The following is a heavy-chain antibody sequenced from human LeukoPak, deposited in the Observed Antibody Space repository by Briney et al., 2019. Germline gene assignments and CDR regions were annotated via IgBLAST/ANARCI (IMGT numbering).Heavy chain of an antibody. Sequence: GGSLRLSCAASGFTVSSNYTNWVRQAPGKGLEWVSVIYGGGNIYYADSVKGRFTISRDNSKNTLYLQMNSLRAEDTAVYYCARGAGYNYPYYFDYWGQGTLVTVSS. V-gene: IGHV3-53*01. CDR2: IYGGGNI. D-gene: IGHD5-24*01. J-gene: IGHJ4*02. CDR1: GFTVSSNY. CDR3: ARGAGYNYPYYFDY.